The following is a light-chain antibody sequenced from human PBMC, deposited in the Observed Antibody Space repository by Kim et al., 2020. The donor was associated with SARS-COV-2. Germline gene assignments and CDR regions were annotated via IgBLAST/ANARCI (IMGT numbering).Light chain of an antibody. J-gene: IGLJ1*01. CDR3: GSYTSSNTYV. V-gene: IGLV2-14*03. Sequence: GQSITLSCAGTSSDVCGYNYVSWYQQHPGKAPKLMIYDVTNRPSGISNRFSGSKSGNTASLTISGLQAEDEADYYCGSYTSSNTYVYGTGTKVTVL. CDR1: SSDVCGYNY. CDR2: DVT.